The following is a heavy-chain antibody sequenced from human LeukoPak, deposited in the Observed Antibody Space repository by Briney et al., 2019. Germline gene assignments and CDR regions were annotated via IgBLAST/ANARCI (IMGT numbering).Heavy chain of an antibody. J-gene: IGHJ4*02. CDR1: GFTFSDYY. D-gene: IGHD4-23*01. CDR2: ISSSSSYT. Sequence: GGSLRLSCAASGFTFSDYYMSWIRQAPGKGLEWVSYISSSSSYTNYVDSVKGRFTISRDNAKNSLYLQMNSLRAEDTAVYYCARDRRFELRGVFDYWGQGTLVTVSS. V-gene: IGHV3-11*06. CDR3: ARDRRFELRGVFDY.